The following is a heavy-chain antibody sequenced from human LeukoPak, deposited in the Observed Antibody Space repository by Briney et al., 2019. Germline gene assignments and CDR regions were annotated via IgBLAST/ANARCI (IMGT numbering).Heavy chain of an antibody. CDR2: ISAYKGNT. J-gene: IGHJ6*02. D-gene: IGHD3-22*01. CDR1: GYTFTTYG. CDR3: ARQHSSGYYSPHYYYGMDV. Sequence: GASVKVSCKASGYTFTTYGISWVRQAPGQGLEWMGWISAYKGNTNYAQKVQGRVALTTDTSTSTAYMELRSLRSDDTAVYYCARQHSSGYYSPHYYYGMDVWGQGTTVTVSS. V-gene: IGHV1-18*01.